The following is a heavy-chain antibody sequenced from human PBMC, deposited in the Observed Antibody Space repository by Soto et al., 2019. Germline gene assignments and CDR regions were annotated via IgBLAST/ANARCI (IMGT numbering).Heavy chain of an antibody. CDR1: GGTFSSYA. CDR3: ASASNADTAMVTLAGRNNYYYYGMDV. D-gene: IGHD5-18*01. J-gene: IGHJ6*02. V-gene: IGHV1-69*13. Sequence: SVKVSCKASGGTFSSYAISWVRQAPGKGLEWMGGIIPIFGTANYAQKFQGRVTITADESTSTAYMELSSLRSEDTAVYYCASASNADTAMVTLAGRNNYYYYGMDVWGQGTTVTVSS. CDR2: IIPIFGTA.